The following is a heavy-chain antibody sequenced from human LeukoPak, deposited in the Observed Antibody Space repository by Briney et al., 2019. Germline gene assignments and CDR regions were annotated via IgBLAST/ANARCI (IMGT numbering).Heavy chain of an antibody. J-gene: IGHJ4*02. CDR3: TRGGEILTHYKHIDY. Sequence: ASVKVSCKASGYSFTSYDINWVRQATGQGLEWMGYMNPNTGDTGVTQKFQGRVAMTRDPSINTAYMELTSLRSEDTAVYFCTRGGEILTHYKHIDYWGQGTLVTVSS. CDR2: MNPNTGDT. V-gene: IGHV1-8*01. CDR1: GYSFTSYD. D-gene: IGHD3-9*01.